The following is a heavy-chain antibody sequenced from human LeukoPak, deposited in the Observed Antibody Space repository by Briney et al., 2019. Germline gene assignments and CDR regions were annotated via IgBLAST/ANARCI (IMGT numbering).Heavy chain of an antibody. J-gene: IGHJ4*02. CDR1: GGSFSGYY. CDR2: INHSGST. CDR3: ARPPRGSSDDDY. D-gene: IGHD6-13*01. Sequence: SETLSLTCAVYGGSFSGYYWSWIRQPPGKGLEWIGEINHSGSTNYNPSLKSRVTISVDTSKNQFSLKLSSVTAADTAVYYCARPPRGSSDDDYWGQGSLVTVSS. V-gene: IGHV4-34*01.